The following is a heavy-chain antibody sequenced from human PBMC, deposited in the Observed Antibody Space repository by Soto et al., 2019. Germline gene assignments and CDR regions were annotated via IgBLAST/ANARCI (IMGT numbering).Heavy chain of an antibody. J-gene: IGHJ5*02. Sequence: GASVKVSGKASGYTFTSYAMHWVRQAPGQRLEWMGWINAGNGNTKYSQKFQGRVTITRDTSASTAYMELSSLRSEDTAVYYCARGPEAKYNWFDPWGQGTLVTVSS. V-gene: IGHV1-3*01. CDR1: GYTFTSYA. CDR2: INAGNGNT. CDR3: ARGPEAKYNWFDP.